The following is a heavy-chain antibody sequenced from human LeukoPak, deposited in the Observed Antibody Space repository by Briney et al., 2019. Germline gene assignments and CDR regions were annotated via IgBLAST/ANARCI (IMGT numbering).Heavy chain of an antibody. Sequence: GASVKVSCKASGYTFTGYYMHWVRQAPGQGLEWMGWINPNSGGTNYAQKFQGRVTITRDTSASTAYMELSSLRSEDTAVYYCARTRYFDWLFHYWGQGTLVTVSS. CDR3: ARTRYFDWLFHY. CDR2: INPNSGGT. CDR1: GYTFTGYY. D-gene: IGHD3-9*01. J-gene: IGHJ4*02. V-gene: IGHV1-2*02.